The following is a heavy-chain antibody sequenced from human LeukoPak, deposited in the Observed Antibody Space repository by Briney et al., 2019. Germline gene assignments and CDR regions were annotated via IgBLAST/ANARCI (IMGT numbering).Heavy chain of an antibody. V-gene: IGHV5-51*01. J-gene: IGHJ3*02. D-gene: IGHD3-22*01. CDR2: IYPGDSDT. Sequence: GESLKISCKGSGYSFTSYWIGWVRQMPGKGLEWMGIIYPGDSDTRYSPSFQGQVTISADKSISTAYLQWSSLKASDTAMYYRARQTQFGCYAFYIWGQGTMVTVSS. CDR1: GYSFTSYW. CDR3: ARQTQFGCYAFYI.